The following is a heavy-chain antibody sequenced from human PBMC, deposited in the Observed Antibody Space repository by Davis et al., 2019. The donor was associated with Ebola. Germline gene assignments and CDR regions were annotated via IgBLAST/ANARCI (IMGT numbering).Heavy chain of an antibody. CDR3: AKDQAFYYALDV. CDR1: GFTFDAYA. Sequence: SLKISCAASGFTFDAYAMHWVRQAPAKGLEWVSGISWNSGSTGYADSVKGRFTIFRDNAKNSLYLQMNSLRPEDTALYYCAKDQAFYYALDVWGKVTTVTVSS. V-gene: IGHV3-9*01. J-gene: IGHJ6*04. CDR2: ISWNSGST.